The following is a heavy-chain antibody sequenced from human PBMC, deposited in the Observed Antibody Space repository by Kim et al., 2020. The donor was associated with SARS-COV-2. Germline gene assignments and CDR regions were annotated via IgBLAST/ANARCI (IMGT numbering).Heavy chain of an antibody. J-gene: IGHJ2*01. Sequence: GGSLRLSCAASGFTFSSYGMHWVRQAPGKGLEWVAVISYDGSNKYYADSVKGRFTISRDNSKNTLYLQMNSLRAEDTAVYYCAKGIGRYFDLWGRGTLVTVSS. CDR2: ISYDGSNK. CDR3: AKGIGRYFDL. V-gene: IGHV3-30*18. CDR1: GFTFSSYG.